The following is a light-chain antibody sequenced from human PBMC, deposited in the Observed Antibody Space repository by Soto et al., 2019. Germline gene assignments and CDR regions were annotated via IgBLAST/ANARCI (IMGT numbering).Light chain of an antibody. CDR2: KTS. CDR1: QSISDW. J-gene: IGKJ2*01. CDR3: QQYNRHYT. Sequence: DIQLTQSPSTLSASVGDRVTMTCRASQSISDWLAWYQQRPGKAPNLLIYKTSTLETGVPSRFRGSGSGTEFTLTINSLEPDDFATYYCQQYNRHYTFGQGTKLEIK. V-gene: IGKV1-5*03.